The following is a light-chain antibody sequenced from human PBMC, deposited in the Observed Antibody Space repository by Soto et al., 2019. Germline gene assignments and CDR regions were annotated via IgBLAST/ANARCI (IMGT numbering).Light chain of an antibody. J-gene: IGKJ1*01. CDR3: LQDYNYPLT. V-gene: IGKV1-6*01. CDR2: GAT. CDR1: QGISNY. Sequence: ATQMTQSPSSLSASVGDRVTISCRASQGISNYLAWYQQRPEKAPKLLIFGATTLQSGVPSRFSASGSGPDFTLTISSLQPEDFATYYCLQDYNYPLTFGQGTKVDIK.